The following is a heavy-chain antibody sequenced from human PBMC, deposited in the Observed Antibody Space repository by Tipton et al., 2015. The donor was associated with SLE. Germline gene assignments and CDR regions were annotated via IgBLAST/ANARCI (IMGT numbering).Heavy chain of an antibody. D-gene: IGHD2-15*01. CDR2: ISWNSGII. CDR1: GFTFSSYS. V-gene: IGHV3-9*01. Sequence: SLRLSCAASGFTFSSYSMNWVRQAPGKGLEWVSGISWNSGIIAYADSVKGRFTISRDNAKNSLYLQMNSLRAEDTALYYCAKYDGSSAEYFQHWGQGTLVTVSS. CDR3: AKYDGSSAEYFQH. J-gene: IGHJ1*01.